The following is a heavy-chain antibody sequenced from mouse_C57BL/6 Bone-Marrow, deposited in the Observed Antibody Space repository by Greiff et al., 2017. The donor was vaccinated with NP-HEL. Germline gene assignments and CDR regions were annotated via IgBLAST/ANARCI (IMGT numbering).Heavy chain of an antibody. J-gene: IGHJ2*01. CDR1: GYTFTSYW. CDR2: IYPGSGST. D-gene: IGHD4-1*01. V-gene: IGHV1-55*01. Sequence: QVQLQQPGAELVKPGASVKMSCKASGYTFTSYWITWVKQRPGQGLEWIGYIYPGSGSTNYNEKFKSKATLTVDTSSSTAYMQLSSLTSEDSAVYYCARRTGTEYYFDYWGQGTTLTVSS. CDR3: ARRTGTEYYFDY.